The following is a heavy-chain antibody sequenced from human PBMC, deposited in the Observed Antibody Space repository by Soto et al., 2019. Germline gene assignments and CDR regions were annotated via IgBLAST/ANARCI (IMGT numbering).Heavy chain of an antibody. Sequence: GGSLRLSCAASGFTFSSYAMSWVRQAPGKGLEWVSAISGSGGSTYYAESVKGRFTISRDNSKNTLYLQMNSLRAEDTAVYYCAKDPTVWSGSYCFDYWGQGTLVTVSS. CDR2: ISGSGGST. CDR1: GFTFSSYA. D-gene: IGHD1-26*01. V-gene: IGHV3-23*01. J-gene: IGHJ4*02. CDR3: AKDPTVWSGSYCFDY.